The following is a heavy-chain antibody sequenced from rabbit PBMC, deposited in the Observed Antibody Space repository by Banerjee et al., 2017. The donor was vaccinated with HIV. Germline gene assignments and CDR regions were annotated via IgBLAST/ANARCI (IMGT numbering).Heavy chain of an antibody. CDR2: VYAADGST. D-gene: IGHD4-1*01. J-gene: IGHJ3*01. CDR3: ARDLAGVIGWNFGL. Sequence: QEQLEESGGDLVKPGASLTLTCTTSGFDFSSYSLCWVRQAPGKGLEWIGCVYAADGSTDYATWAKGRFTISKTSWTTVTLQMTSLTAADTATYFCARDLAGVIGWNFGLWGQGTLVTVS. CDR1: GFDFSSYS. V-gene: IGHV1S45*01.